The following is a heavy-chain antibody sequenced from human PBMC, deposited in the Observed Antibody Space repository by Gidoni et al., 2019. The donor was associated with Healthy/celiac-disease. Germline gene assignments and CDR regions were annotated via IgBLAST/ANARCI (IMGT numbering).Heavy chain of an antibody. CDR2: IDHSGST. J-gene: IGHJ6*02. D-gene: IGHD2-15*01. CDR3: ARGRQRCSGGSCYPYYGMDV. V-gene: IGHV4-34*01. Sequence: DGLEWIGEIDHSGSTNYNPSLKSRVTISVDTSKNQFSLKLSSVTAADTAVYYCARGRQRCSGGSCYPYYGMDVWGQGTTVTVSS.